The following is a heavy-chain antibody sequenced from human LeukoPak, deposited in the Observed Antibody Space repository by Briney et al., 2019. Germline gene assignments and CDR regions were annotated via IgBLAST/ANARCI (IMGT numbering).Heavy chain of an antibody. Sequence: SETLSLTCAVSGGSSSSGGYSWSWIRQPPGKGLEWIGHIYHGGSSYYNPSLKSRVTISGDRSKDQFSLKLSSVTAADTAVYYCARDPSFPVLSDNYYYGMDVWGQGTTVTVSS. CDR3: ARDPSFPVLSDNYYYGMDV. CDR2: IYHGGSS. D-gene: IGHD1-26*01. V-gene: IGHV4-30-2*01. J-gene: IGHJ6*01. CDR1: GGSSSSGGYS.